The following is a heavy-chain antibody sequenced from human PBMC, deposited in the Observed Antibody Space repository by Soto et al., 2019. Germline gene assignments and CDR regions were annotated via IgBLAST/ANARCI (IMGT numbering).Heavy chain of an antibody. Sequence: ASVKVSCKASGYPLTRYHMHWLRQAPGQGLEWLGVINPSSTTTYAQRFQGRVTMTRDTSTSTVYMELSSLRSDDTAVYYCAREAEEYSGSDYWGPGSLVTVSS. J-gene: IGHJ4*02. D-gene: IGHD3-10*01. V-gene: IGHV1-46*03. CDR1: GYPLTRYH. CDR2: INPSSTTT. CDR3: AREAEEYSGSDY.